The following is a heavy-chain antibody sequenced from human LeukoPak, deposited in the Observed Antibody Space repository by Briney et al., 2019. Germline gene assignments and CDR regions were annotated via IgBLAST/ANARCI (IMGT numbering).Heavy chain of an antibody. CDR3: ARGSRGGYNWFDP. D-gene: IGHD3-16*01. CDR1: GGSISSYY. J-gene: IGHJ5*02. V-gene: IGHV4-59*01. Sequence: PSETLSLTCTVSGGSISSYYWSWIRQSPRKGLEWIGYIHYSGSTNYNPSLKSRVTISVDTSKNQFSLRLNSVTAADTALYYCARGSRGGYNWFDPWGQGTLVIVSS. CDR2: IHYSGST.